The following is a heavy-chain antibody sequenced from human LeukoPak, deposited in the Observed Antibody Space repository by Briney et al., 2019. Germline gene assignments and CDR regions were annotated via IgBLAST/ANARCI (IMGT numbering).Heavy chain of an antibody. CDR2: FDPEDGET. J-gene: IGHJ4*02. CDR1: GYTLTELS. CDR3: ATGGREYCTNGVCSWPLFDY. V-gene: IGHV1-24*01. Sequence: ASVKVSCTVSGYTLTELSMHWVRPAPGKGLEWMGGFDPEDGETIYAQKFQGRVTMTEDTSTDTAYMELSSLRSEDTAVYYCATGGREYCTNGVCSWPLFDYWGQGTLVTVSS. D-gene: IGHD2-8*01.